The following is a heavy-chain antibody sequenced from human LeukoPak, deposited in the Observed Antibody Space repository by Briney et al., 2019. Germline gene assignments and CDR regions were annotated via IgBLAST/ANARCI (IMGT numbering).Heavy chain of an antibody. V-gene: IGHV3-9*01. CDR1: GFTFDDYA. D-gene: IGHD2-2*02. J-gene: IGHJ6*03. CDR3: ARDGVVVPAAIQYYYYYMDV. CDR2: ISWNSGSI. Sequence: GGSLRLSCAASGFTFDDYAMHWVRQAPGKGLEWVLGISWNSGSIGYADSVKGRFTISRDNAKNSLYLQMNSLRAEDTAVYYCARDGVVVPAAIQYYYYYMDVWGKGTTVTVSS.